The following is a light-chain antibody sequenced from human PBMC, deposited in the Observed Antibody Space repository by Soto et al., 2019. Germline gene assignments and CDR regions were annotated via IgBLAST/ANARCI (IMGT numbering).Light chain of an antibody. CDR3: HQYYSTPQT. CDR1: KSILYTSSKRNY. Sequence: DIVMTQSPDSLAVSLGERATLNCKSSKSILYTSSKRNYFAWDQYKPGQPPKLLAYWASTRESGVPARFSGSGSETDFPLAISSLQGEDVSFYFCHQYYSTPQTFGQGPSVDIK. V-gene: IGKV4-1*01. CDR2: WAS. J-gene: IGKJ1*01.